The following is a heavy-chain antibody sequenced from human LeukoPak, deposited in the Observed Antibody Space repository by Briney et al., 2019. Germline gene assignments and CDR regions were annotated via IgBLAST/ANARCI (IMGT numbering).Heavy chain of an antibody. CDR3: ARKYYDFWSGYYNAFDI. CDR1: GFTFSSYA. Sequence: RGSLRLSCAASGFTFSSYAMHWVRQAPGKGLEWVALISYDGSNKYYADSVKGRFTISRDNSKNTLYLQMNSLRAEDTAVYYCARKYYDFWSGYYNAFDIWGQGTMVTVSS. V-gene: IGHV3-30-3*01. CDR2: ISYDGSNK. D-gene: IGHD3-3*01. J-gene: IGHJ3*02.